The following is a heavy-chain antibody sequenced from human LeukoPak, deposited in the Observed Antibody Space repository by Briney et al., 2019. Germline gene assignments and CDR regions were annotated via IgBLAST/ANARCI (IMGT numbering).Heavy chain of an antibody. V-gene: IGHV4-34*01. CDR1: GESFSGCY. Sequence: SETLSFTCAVYGESFSGCYWSWIRQPPGKGLEWIGDINHSGSANYNPSLKSRVTMSVDTSKKHFSLKLTSVTAADTAVYYCARAGGSYFSPQIDYWGQGTLVTVSS. CDR3: ARAGGSYFSPQIDY. D-gene: IGHD1-26*01. J-gene: IGHJ4*02. CDR2: INHSGSA.